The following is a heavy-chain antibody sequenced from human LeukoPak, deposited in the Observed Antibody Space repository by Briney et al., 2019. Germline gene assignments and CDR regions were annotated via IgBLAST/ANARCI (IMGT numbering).Heavy chain of an antibody. V-gene: IGHV1-18*04. J-gene: IGHJ6*02. CDR1: DYTFTNYG. CDR3: ARGYCRSTSCHEPPLYGMDV. Sequence: ASIEVSCKASDYTFTNYGFSWVRQAPGQGLEWMGWISTYSGNTNYAQQLQGRVTMTSDTSTSTVYMELRSLRSDDTAVYYCARGYCRSTSCHEPPLYGMDVWGQGTTVTVS. CDR2: ISTYSGNT. D-gene: IGHD2-2*01.